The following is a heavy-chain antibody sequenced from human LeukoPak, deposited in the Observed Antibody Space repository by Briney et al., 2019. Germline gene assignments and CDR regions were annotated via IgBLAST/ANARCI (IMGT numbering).Heavy chain of an antibody. D-gene: IGHD3-22*01. Sequence: ASVKVSCKASGYTFTSYAMHWVRQAPGQRLEWMGWINAGNGNTKYSQKFQGRVTITRDTSASTAYMELSSLRSQDTAVYYCASLGWDSSGYYGNDAFDIWGQRTMVTVSS. V-gene: IGHV1-3*01. CDR2: INAGNGNT. CDR1: GYTFTSYA. CDR3: ASLGWDSSGYYGNDAFDI. J-gene: IGHJ3*02.